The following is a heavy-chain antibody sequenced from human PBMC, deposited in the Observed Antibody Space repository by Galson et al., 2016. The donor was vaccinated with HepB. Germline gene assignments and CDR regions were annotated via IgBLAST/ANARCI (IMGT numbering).Heavy chain of an antibody. D-gene: IGHD5-12*01. V-gene: IGHV3-30*18. J-gene: IGHJ4*02. CDR2: ISFHGNDQ. CDR1: GFTFSNYA. CDR3: AKWGLHGHSGYHSAHFDF. Sequence: SLRLSCAASGFTFSNYAMHWVRQAPGKGLEWVAPISFHGNDQVYADSVRGRFTISRDDSQNTVYLQMDSLRAEDTSVDYCAKWGLHGHSGYHSAHFDFWGQGTLVTVSS.